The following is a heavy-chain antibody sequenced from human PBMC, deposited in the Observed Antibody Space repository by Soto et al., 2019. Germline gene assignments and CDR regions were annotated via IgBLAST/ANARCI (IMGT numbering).Heavy chain of an antibody. J-gene: IGHJ3*02. Sequence: QVQLVESGGGVVQPGRSLRLSCAASGFTFSSYGMHWVRQAPGKGLEWVAVISYDGSKKYYADSVKGRFTISRDNSKNTLYLQMNSLRAEDTAVYYCAKLPPKERRDAFDIWGQGTMVTVSS. V-gene: IGHV3-30*18. CDR3: AKLPPKERRDAFDI. CDR1: GFTFSSYG. CDR2: ISYDGSKK.